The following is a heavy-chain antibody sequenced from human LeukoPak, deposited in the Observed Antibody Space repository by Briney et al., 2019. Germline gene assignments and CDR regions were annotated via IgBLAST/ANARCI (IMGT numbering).Heavy chain of an antibody. D-gene: IGHD3-10*01. CDR1: GYSISSGYY. V-gene: IGHV4-38-2*02. CDR3: ARIAGSGSLTGGFDY. J-gene: IGHJ4*02. CDR2: IYHSGST. Sequence: SEALSLTCTVSGYSISSGYYWGWIRQPPGKGLQWIGNIYHSGSTYYNPSLKGRVTISVDTSKNQFSLKLSSVTAADTAVYYCARIAGSGSLTGGFDYWGQGTLVTVSS.